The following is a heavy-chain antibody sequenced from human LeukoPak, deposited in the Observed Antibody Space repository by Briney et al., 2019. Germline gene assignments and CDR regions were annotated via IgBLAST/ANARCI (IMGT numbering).Heavy chain of an antibody. CDR3: AKDTYYDFWSGPSNWFDP. CDR2: ISGDGGST. Sequence: GGSLRLSCAASGFTFDDYAMHWVRQAPGKGMEWVSHISGDGGSTYYADSVKGRFTISRDNSKNSLYLQMNSLRTEDTALYYCAKDTYYDFWSGPSNWFDPWGQGTLVTVSS. V-gene: IGHV3-43*02. J-gene: IGHJ5*02. CDR1: GFTFDDYA. D-gene: IGHD3-3*01.